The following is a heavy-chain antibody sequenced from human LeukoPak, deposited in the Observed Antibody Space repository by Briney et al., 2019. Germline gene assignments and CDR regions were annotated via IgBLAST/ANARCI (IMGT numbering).Heavy chain of an antibody. J-gene: IGHJ5*02. CDR3: ARDSSTYYYDSSGRNNWFDP. Sequence: GGSPRLSCAASGFTFSDYYMSWIRQAPGKGLEWVSYISSSGSTIYYADSVKGRFTISRDNAKNSLYLQMNSLRAEDTAVYYCARDSSTYYYDSSGRNNWFDPWGQGTLVTVSS. V-gene: IGHV3-11*04. CDR1: GFTFSDYY. CDR2: ISSSGSTI. D-gene: IGHD3-22*01.